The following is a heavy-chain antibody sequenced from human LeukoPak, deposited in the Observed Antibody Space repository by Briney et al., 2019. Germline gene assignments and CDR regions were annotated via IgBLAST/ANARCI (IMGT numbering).Heavy chain of an antibody. CDR1: GGSISSSSYY. CDR3: ARGRVDPPFNWFDP. CDR2: IYYSGST. D-gene: IGHD5-12*01. Sequence: SETLSLTCTVSGGSISSSSYYWGWIRQPPGKGLEWIGRIYYSGSTYYNPSLKSRVTISVDTSKNQFSLKLSSVTAADTAVYYCARGRVDPPFNWFDPWGQGTLVTVSS. J-gene: IGHJ5*02. V-gene: IGHV4-39*07.